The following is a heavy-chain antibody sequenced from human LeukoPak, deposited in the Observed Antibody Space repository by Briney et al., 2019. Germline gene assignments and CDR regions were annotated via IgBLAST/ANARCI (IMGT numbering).Heavy chain of an antibody. CDR3: AREGLTGYSSSWYERGRGYFDY. Sequence: ASVKVSCKASGYTFTSYGISWVRQAPGQELEWMGWISAYNGNTNYAQKLQGRVTMTTDTSTSTAYMELRSLRSDDTAVYYCAREGLTGYSSSWYERGRGYFDYWGQGTLVTVSS. J-gene: IGHJ4*02. D-gene: IGHD6-13*01. CDR1: GYTFTSYG. CDR2: ISAYNGNT. V-gene: IGHV1-18*01.